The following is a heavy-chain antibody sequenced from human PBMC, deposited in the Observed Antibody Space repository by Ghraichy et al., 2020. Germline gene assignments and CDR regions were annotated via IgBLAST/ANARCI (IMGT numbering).Heavy chain of an antibody. CDR1: GGSISSSNYY. V-gene: IGHV4-39*01. J-gene: IGHJ5*02. D-gene: IGHD3-9*01. CDR3: TKTYYDILTASFDP. CDR2: IYYSGST. Sequence: SETLSLTCTVSGGSISSSNYYWGWIRQPPGKGLEWIGSIYYSGSTYYSPSLKHRVTISVDTSKNQFSLRLSSVTTADTAVYYCTKTYYDILTASFDPWGQGTLVTVSS.